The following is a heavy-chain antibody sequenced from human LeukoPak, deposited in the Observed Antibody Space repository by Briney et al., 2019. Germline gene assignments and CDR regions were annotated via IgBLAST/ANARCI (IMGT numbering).Heavy chain of an antibody. CDR2: IYSGGST. CDR3: ARSSGYYTCYLDY. D-gene: IGHD3-3*01. J-gene: IGHJ4*02. V-gene: IGHV3-53*01. Sequence: GGSLRLSCAASGFTVSSSYMSWVRQAPGKGLEWVSVIYSGGSTYYADSVKGRFTISRDNSKNTLYLQMNSLRAEDTAVYYCARSSGYYTCYLDYWGQGTLVTVSS. CDR1: GFTVSSSY.